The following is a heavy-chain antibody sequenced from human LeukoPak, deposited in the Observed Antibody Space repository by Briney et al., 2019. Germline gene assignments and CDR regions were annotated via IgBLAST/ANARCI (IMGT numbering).Heavy chain of an antibody. CDR1: GYTFTGYY. D-gene: IGHD2-2*01. J-gene: IGHJ5*02. CDR2: INPNSGGT. V-gene: IGHV1-2*04. Sequence: GASVKVSCKASGYTFTGYYMHWVRQAPGQGLEWMGWINPNSGGTNYAQKLQGWVTMTRDTSISTAYMELSRLRSDDTAVYYCARSVVPAAQYNWFDPWGQGTLVTVSS. CDR3: ARSVVPAAQYNWFDP.